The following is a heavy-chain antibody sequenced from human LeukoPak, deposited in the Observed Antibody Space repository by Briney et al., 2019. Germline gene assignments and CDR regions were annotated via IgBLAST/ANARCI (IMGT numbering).Heavy chain of an antibody. V-gene: IGHV4-34*01. CDR3: AREGVRGTLGLDV. CDR1: GGSFSGYY. Sequence: SSETLSLTCAVHGGSFSGYYWSWIRQPPGKGLEWIGEINHSGSTNYNPSLKSRVTISVDTSKNQFSLKLTSVTAADTAVYYCAREGVRGTLGLDVWGQGTTVTVSS. J-gene: IGHJ6*02. D-gene: IGHD2-15*01. CDR2: INHSGST.